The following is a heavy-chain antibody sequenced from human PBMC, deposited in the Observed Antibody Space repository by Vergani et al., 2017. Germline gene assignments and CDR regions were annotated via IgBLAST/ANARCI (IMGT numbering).Heavy chain of an antibody. V-gene: IGHV1-46*02. CDR3: ARSIGYCAGATCRAYYFDH. Sequence: VQLVQSGAEVRKPGASVTVSCTASGYIFKNYYIHWLRQAPGQAFEWMGILNPTTGHTTSAQKFMGRVDMTRAPSTDTSTRTVQMTLSSLRSEDTAVXYCARSIGYCAGATCRAYYFDHWGQGTRVTVSS. CDR2: LNPTTGHT. J-gene: IGHJ5*02. CDR1: GYIFKNYY. D-gene: IGHD2-21*01.